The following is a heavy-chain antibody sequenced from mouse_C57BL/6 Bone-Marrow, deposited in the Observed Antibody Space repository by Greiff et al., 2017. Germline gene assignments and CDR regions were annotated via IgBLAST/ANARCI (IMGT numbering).Heavy chain of an antibody. V-gene: IGHV1-53*01. J-gene: IGHJ1*03. CDR3: ARELDTYDGYYGYFDV. D-gene: IGHD2-3*01. CDR2: INPSNGGT. Sequence: QVQLQQPGTELVKPGASVKLSCKASGYTFTSYWMHWVKQRPGQGLEWIGNINPSNGGTNYNEKFKSKATLTVDKSSSTAYMQLSSLTSEDSAVYYCARELDTYDGYYGYFDVWGTGTTVTVSS. CDR1: GYTFTSYW.